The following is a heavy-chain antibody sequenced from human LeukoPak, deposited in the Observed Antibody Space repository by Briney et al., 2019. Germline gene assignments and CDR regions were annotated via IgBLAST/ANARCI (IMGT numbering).Heavy chain of an antibody. Sequence: ASMKVSCKASGYTFTSYYMHWVRQAPGQGLEWMGIINPSGGSTSYAQKFQGRVTMTRDTSTSTVYMELSSLRSEDTAVYYRARGGRSSGYYWRFDYWGQGTLVTVSS. D-gene: IGHD3-22*01. J-gene: IGHJ4*02. CDR3: ARGGRSSGYYWRFDY. V-gene: IGHV1-46*01. CDR1: GYTFTSYY. CDR2: INPSGGST.